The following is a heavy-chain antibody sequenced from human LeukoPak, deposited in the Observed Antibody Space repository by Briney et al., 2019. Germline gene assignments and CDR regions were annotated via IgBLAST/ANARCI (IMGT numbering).Heavy chain of an antibody. CDR2: IYYSGST. Sequence: PSETLSLTCTVSGGSISSHYWSWIRQPPGKGLEWIGYIYYSGSTNYNPSLKSRVTISVDTSKNQFSLKLSSVTAADTAVYYCAISSGSYFSFDYWGQGTLVTVSS. CDR3: AISSGSYFSFDY. V-gene: IGHV4-59*08. D-gene: IGHD1-26*01. CDR1: GGSISSHY. J-gene: IGHJ4*02.